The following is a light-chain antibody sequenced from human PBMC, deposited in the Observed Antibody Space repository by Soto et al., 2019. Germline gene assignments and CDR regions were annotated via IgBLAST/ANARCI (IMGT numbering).Light chain of an antibody. J-gene: IGLJ2*01. Sequence: QSALTQPASVSGSPGQSVTISCTGSSSDVGTYDLVSWYQQHPGKAPKILIYEGTKRPSGVSNRFSGSKSGNTASLTISGLQPEDEADYYCCSYAGPSTIFGGGTKVTVL. CDR3: CSYAGPSTI. CDR1: SSDVGTYDL. CDR2: EGT. V-gene: IGLV2-23*01.